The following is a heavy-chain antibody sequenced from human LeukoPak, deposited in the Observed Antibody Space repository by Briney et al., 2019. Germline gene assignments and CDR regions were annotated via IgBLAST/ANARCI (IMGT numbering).Heavy chain of an antibody. V-gene: IGHV1-18*01. Sequence: ASVKVSCKASGYTFTSYGITWVRQAPGQGLEWMGWISAYNGNTNYAQKLQGRVTMTTDTSTSTAYMEPRSLRSDDTAVYYCAREGLYSGSPMADYWGRGTLVTVSS. J-gene: IGHJ4*02. D-gene: IGHD1-26*01. CDR3: AREGLYSGSPMADY. CDR1: GYTFTSYG. CDR2: ISAYNGNT.